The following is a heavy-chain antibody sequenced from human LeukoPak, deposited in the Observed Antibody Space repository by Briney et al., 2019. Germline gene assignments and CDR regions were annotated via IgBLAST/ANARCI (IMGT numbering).Heavy chain of an antibody. V-gene: IGHV3-23*01. Sequence: GESLRLSCAASGFTLSNYAMNWVRQAPGKGLEWVLGISTGGSTYSADSVKGRFTISRDKSKNTLDLQMNSLRAEDTAVYYCARRDDGYSGLGAFDIWGQGTMVTVSS. CDR1: GFTLSNYA. J-gene: IGHJ3*02. CDR2: ISTGGST. D-gene: IGHD5-12*01. CDR3: ARRDDGYSGLGAFDI.